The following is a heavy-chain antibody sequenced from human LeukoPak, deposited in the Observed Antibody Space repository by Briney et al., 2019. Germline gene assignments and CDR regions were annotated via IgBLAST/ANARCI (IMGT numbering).Heavy chain of an antibody. CDR2: ISGSGGST. Sequence: PGGSLRLSCAASGFTFSSYAMSWVRQAPGKGLEWVSAISGSGGSTYYADSVKGRYTISRDNSKNTLYLQMNSLRAEDTAVYYCAKENCRVAYCSGPGYSSGWYATGAFDIWGQGTMVTVSS. V-gene: IGHV3-23*01. D-gene: IGHD6-19*01. J-gene: IGHJ3*02. CDR3: AKENCRVAYCSGPGYSSGWYATGAFDI. CDR1: GFTFSSYA.